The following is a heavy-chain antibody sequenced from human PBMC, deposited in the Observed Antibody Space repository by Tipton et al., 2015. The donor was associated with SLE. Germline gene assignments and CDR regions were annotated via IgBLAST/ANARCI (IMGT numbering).Heavy chain of an antibody. J-gene: IGHJ5*02. Sequence: TLSLTCTVSGDSISNGDDYWSWIRQPPGKGLEWIGNIYYGGGTYYNPSLESRVTISLDTSKNQFSLKLNSVTAANKAVYYCARSTDQNWFDPWGQGTLVTVSS. V-gene: IGHV4-31*03. D-gene: IGHD2-2*01. CDR3: ARSTDQNWFDP. CDR2: IYYGGGT. CDR1: GDSISNGDDY.